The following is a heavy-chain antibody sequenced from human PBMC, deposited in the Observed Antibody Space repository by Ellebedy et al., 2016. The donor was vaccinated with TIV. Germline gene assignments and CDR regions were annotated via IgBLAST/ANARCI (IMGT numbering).Heavy chain of an antibody. CDR2: ISAYNGNT. CDR3: ARAVLTGYYIYYYYGMDV. J-gene: IGHJ6*02. D-gene: IGHD3-9*01. CDR1: GYTFTSYG. V-gene: IGHV1-18*01. Sequence: AASVKVSCKASGYTFTSYGISWVRQAPGQGLEWMGWISAYNGNTNYAQKLQGRVTMTTDTSTSTAYMELRSLRSDDTAVYYCARAVLTGYYIYYYYGMDVWGQGTTVTVSS.